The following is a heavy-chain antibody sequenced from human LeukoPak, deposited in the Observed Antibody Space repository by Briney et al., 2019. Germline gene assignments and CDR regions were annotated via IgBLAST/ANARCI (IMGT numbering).Heavy chain of an antibody. D-gene: IGHD3-22*01. CDR1: GFTFRSYA. Sequence: GGSLRPSCAASGFTFRSYAMSWVRQAPGKGLEYVSAISGTGGSTYYADSVKGRFTISRDNSKNTLYLEMNSLRAEDTAVYYCAKDQGNRGYYSRDAFDIWGQGTMVTVSS. V-gene: IGHV3-23*01. CDR2: ISGTGGST. CDR3: AKDQGNRGYYSRDAFDI. J-gene: IGHJ3*02.